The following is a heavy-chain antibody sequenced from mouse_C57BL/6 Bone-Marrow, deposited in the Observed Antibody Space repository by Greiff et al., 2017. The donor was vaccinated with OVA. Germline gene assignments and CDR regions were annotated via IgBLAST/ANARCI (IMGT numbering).Heavy chain of an antibody. CDR1: GYSFTDYN. D-gene: IGHD2-5*01. V-gene: IGHV1-39*01. Sequence: VHVKQSGPELVKPGASVKISCKASGYSFTDYNMNWVKQSNGKSLEWIGVINPNYGTTSYNQKFKGKATLTVDQSSSTAYMQLNSLTSEDSAVYYCARPAYYSNYGFAYWGQGTLVTVSA. J-gene: IGHJ3*01. CDR2: INPNYGTT. CDR3: ARPAYYSNYGFAY.